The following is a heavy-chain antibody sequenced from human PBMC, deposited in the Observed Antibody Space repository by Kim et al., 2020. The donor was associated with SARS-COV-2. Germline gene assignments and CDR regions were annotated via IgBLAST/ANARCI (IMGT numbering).Heavy chain of an antibody. V-gene: IGHV4-34*01. J-gene: IGHJ4*02. CDR1: GGSFSSYY. Sequence: SETLSLTCAVYGGSFSSYYWSWIRQPPGKGLEWIGVINHSGNTNYNPSLKSRVTLSIDTSNNQFFLKVTSVTAADTAVYYCARNDILIGYPPDYWGQGT. CDR3: ARNDILIGYPPDY. D-gene: IGHD3-9*01. CDR2: INHSGNT.